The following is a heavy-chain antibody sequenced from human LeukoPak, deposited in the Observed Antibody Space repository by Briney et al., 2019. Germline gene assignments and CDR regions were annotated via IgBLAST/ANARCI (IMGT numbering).Heavy chain of an antibody. Sequence: GASVKVSCKASGYTFTGYYMHWVRQAPGQGLEWMGWINPNSGGINYAQKFQGRVTMTRDTSISTAYMELSRLRSDDTAVYYCASLEEGYCSSTSCYGDYYYGMDVWGQGTTVTVSS. J-gene: IGHJ6*02. CDR1: GYTFTGYY. V-gene: IGHV1-2*02. CDR3: ASLEEGYCSSTSCYGDYYYGMDV. CDR2: INPNSGGI. D-gene: IGHD2-2*01.